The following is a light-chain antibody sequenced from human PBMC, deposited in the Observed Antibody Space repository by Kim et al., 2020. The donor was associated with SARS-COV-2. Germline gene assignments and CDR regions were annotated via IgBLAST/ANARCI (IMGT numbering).Light chain of an antibody. J-gene: IGKJ4*01. CDR2: GAS. CDR3: QQYDNWPPVT. V-gene: IGKV3-15*01. Sequence: SPGERVTLSCRASQSVSSNLAWYQQKPGQAPRLLIYGASTRATGIPARFSGSGFGTEFTLDISSLQSEDFAVYYCQQYDNWPPVTFGGGTKVDIK. CDR1: QSVSSN.